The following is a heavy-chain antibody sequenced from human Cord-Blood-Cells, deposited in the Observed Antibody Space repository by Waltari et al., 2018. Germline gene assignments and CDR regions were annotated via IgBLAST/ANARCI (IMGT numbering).Heavy chain of an antibody. V-gene: IGHV4-38-2*01. J-gene: IGHJ4*02. CDR3: AXDXXETMVRGGSSFDY. CDR1: GYSISSGYY. Sequence: QVQLQESGPGLVKPSETLSLTCAVSGYSISSGYYWGWIRQPPGRGLEWIGSIYHSGGTDYNPSLKSRVTISVDTSKNQFSMKLSSVTAADTAVYYCAXDXXETMVRGGSSFDYWGQGTLVTVSS. D-gene: IGHD3-10*01. CDR2: IYHSGGT.